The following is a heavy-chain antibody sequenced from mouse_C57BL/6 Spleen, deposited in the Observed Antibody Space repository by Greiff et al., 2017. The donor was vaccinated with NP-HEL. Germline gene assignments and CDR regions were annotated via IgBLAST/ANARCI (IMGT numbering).Heavy chain of an antibody. V-gene: IGHV6-3*01. CDR2: IRLKSDNYAT. J-gene: IGHJ3*01. CDR1: GFTFSNYW. Sequence: DVKLVESGGGLVQPGGSMKLSCVASGFTFSNYWMNWVRQSPEKGLEWVAQIRLKSDNYATHYAESVKGRFTISRDDSKSSVYLQMNNLRAEDTGIYYCTADYDYDEGFAYWGQGTLVTVSA. CDR3: TADYDYDEGFAY. D-gene: IGHD2-4*01.